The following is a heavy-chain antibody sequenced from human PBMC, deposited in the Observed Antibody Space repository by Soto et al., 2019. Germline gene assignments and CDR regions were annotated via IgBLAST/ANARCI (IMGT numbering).Heavy chain of an antibody. CDR2: ITNTNKYS. J-gene: IGHJ4*03. Sequence: QVQLVESGGGLVKPGGSLKLTCVGFGFTFSDYSLSWIRQAPGKGLEWISYITNTNKYSGHPDSVKGRFIISRDNANNSVFLQMHSLRADDTAVYYCARDPGTATFDSWGQGTLVTVSS. D-gene: IGHD1-1*01. CDR1: GFTFSDYS. V-gene: IGHV3-11*05. CDR3: ARDPGTATFDS.